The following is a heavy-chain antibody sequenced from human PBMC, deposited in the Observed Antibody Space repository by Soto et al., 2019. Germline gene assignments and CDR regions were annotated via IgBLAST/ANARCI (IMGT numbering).Heavy chain of an antibody. J-gene: IGHJ6*02. Sequence: PGGALRLSCAVSGFTFNRHWMSWVRQTPGKGLEWVASIKEDGSEKSYVDSVKGRFTISRDNAKNSLFLQMNSLRVEDKAVYYCVRDRNYYGSGPCMDVWGQGATVTVSS. CDR2: IKEDGSEK. D-gene: IGHD3-10*01. CDR3: VRDRNYYGSGPCMDV. V-gene: IGHV3-7*01. CDR1: GFTFNRHW.